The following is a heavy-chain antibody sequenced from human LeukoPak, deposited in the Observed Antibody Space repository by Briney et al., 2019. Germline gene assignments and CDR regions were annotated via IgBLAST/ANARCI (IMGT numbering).Heavy chain of an antibody. CDR1: GFTVSSYA. Sequence: GGCLRLSCVASGFTVSSYAMNWVRQEPGEGLGWVSYISSSGSTIYYADSVKGRFTISRDNAKNPLYLQMNSLRAEDTAVYYCAELGITMIGGVWGKGTTVTISS. D-gene: IGHD3-10*02. CDR3: AELGITMIGGV. V-gene: IGHV3-48*03. CDR2: ISSSGSTI. J-gene: IGHJ6*04.